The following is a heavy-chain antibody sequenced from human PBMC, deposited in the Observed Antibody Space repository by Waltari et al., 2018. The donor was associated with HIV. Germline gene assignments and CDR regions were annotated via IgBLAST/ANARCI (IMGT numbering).Heavy chain of an antibody. CDR2: IYYSGST. CDR1: GGSISSSSYY. CDR3: ARQGFRRLADY. V-gene: IGHV4-39*07. Sequence: QLQLQESGPGLVKPSETLSLTCTVSGGSISSSSYYWGWIRQPPGKGLEWIGSIYYSGSTYYNPSLKSRVTISVDTSKNQFSLKLSSVTAADTAVYYCARQGFRRLADYWGQRTLVTVSS. J-gene: IGHJ4*02. D-gene: IGHD3-9*01.